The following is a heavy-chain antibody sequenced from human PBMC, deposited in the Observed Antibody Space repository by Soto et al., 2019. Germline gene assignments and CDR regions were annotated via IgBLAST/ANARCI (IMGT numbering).Heavy chain of an antibody. CDR1: GYSFTSYW. D-gene: IGHD6-6*01. V-gene: IGHV5-51*01. Sequence: PGESLKISCKGSGYSFTSYWIGWVRQMPGKGLEWMGIIYPGDSDTRYSPSFQGQVTISADKSISTAYLQWSSLKASDTAMYYCARSSSSAARYYYYGMDVWGQGTTVTVSS. J-gene: IGHJ6*02. CDR3: ARSSSSAARYYYYGMDV. CDR2: IYPGDSDT.